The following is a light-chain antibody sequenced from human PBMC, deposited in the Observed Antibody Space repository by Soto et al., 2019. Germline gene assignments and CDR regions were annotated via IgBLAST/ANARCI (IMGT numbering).Light chain of an antibody. CDR1: DSNIGNDH. CDR3: GTWDSGLSAGV. J-gene: IGLJ3*02. CDR2: ENN. V-gene: IGLV1-51*02. Sequence: QSVLTQPPSVSADPGQKVTISCSGSDSNIGNDHVSWYQQFPGTAPKLLIYENNKRPSGIPDRFSGSKSGTSATLDITGLQTGDEADYYCGTWDSGLSAGVIGGGTQLTVL.